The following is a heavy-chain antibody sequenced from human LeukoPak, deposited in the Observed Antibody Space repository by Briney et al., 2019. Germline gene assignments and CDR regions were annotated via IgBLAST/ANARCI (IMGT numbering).Heavy chain of an antibody. CDR2: IYSGGST. CDR3: AKDRCSNGIGCYYYYMDV. CDR1: GFTVSSNY. D-gene: IGHD2-8*01. V-gene: IGHV3-53*05. Sequence: GGSLRLSCAASGFTVSSNYMSWVRQAPGKGLEWVSVIYSGGSTYYADSVKGRFRISRDSSQNILYLQMNSLRAEDTAVYYCAKDRCSNGIGCYYYYMDVWGKGITVTISS. J-gene: IGHJ6*03.